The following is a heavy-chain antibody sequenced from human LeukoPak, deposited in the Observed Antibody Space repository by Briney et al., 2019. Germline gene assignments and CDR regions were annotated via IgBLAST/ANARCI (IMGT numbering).Heavy chain of an antibody. CDR3: VKYCSSTSCHTRLFDY. Sequence: GGSLRLSCAASGFTFSSYAMSWVRQAPGKGLEWVSAISGSGGSTYYADSVKGRFTISRDNSKNTLYLQMNSLRAEDTAVYYCVKYCSSTSCHTRLFDYWGQGTLVTVSS. CDR2: ISGSGGST. J-gene: IGHJ4*02. D-gene: IGHD2-2*02. CDR1: GFTFSSYA. V-gene: IGHV3-23*01.